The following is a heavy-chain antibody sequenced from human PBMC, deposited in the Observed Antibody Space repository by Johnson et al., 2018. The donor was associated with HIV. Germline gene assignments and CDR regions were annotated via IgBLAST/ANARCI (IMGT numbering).Heavy chain of an antibody. CDR1: GFSFSSYD. CDR2: IKEDGSEE. V-gene: IGHV3-7*05. CDR3: ARTRDSRGAFDI. D-gene: IGHD6-13*01. J-gene: IGHJ3*02. Sequence: VQLVESGGGLVQPGGSLRLSCTASGFSFSSYDMHWVRQAPGKGLEWVANIKEDGSEEYYVDSMEGRFTISRDNAKNSLYLQMDSLRAEDTALYYCARTRDSRGAFDIWGQGTMVTVSS.